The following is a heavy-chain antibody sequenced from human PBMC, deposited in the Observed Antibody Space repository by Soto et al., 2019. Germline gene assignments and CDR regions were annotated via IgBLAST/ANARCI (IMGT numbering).Heavy chain of an antibody. Sequence: PSETLSLTCAVSGGSISSSNWWSWVRQPPGKGLEWIGEIYHSGSTNYNPSLKSRVTRSVDKSKNQFSPKLSSVTAADTAVYYCARDRGYSSSWYRRYFDYWGQGTLVTVSS. D-gene: IGHD6-13*01. CDR2: IYHSGST. J-gene: IGHJ4*02. V-gene: IGHV4-4*02. CDR3: ARDRGYSSSWYRRYFDY. CDR1: GGSISSSNW.